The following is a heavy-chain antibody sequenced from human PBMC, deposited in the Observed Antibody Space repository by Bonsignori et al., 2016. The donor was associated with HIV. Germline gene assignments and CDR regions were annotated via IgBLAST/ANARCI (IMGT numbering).Heavy chain of an antibody. V-gene: IGHV1-2*02. CDR1: GYTFTGYY. D-gene: IGHD2-8*02. J-gene: IGHJ3*02. CDR3: ARGTNYTGVSSKYDAFDI. Sequence: ASVKVSCKASGYTFTGYYMHWVRQAPGQGLEWMGWINPNSGGTNYAQKFQGRVTMTRDTSISTAYMELSRLRSDDTAVYYCARGTNYTGVSSKYDAFDIWGQGTMVTVSS. CDR2: INPNSGGT.